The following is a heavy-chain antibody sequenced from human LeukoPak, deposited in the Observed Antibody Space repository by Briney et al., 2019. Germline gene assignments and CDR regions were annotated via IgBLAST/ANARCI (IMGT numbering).Heavy chain of an antibody. Sequence: GGSLRLSCAASGFTFSSYSMNWVRQAPGKGLEWVSYISSDSSTIYYADSVKGRFTISRDNAKNSLYLQMNSLRAEDTAVYYCARAYYDILTGYRYDDYYYYCGMDVWGQGTTVTVSS. V-gene: IGHV3-48*04. CDR2: ISSDSSTI. CDR3: ARAYYDILTGYRYDDYYYYCGMDV. CDR1: GFTFSSYS. J-gene: IGHJ6*02. D-gene: IGHD3-9*01.